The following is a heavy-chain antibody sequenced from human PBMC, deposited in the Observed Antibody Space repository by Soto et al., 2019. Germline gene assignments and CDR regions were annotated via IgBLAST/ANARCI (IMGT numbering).Heavy chain of an antibody. J-gene: IGHJ5*02. Sequence: QVQLQESGPGLVMPSQTLSLTCTVSGGSISSGGYYWSWIRQHPGKGLEWIGYISYSGSTYYNPSLRHRFTCTRDPSKNQCALNLGSGTAADTAVYFCARDLRGGDYDGSGRENWFDPWGQGTLVTVSS. CDR3: ARDLRGGDYDGSGRENWFDP. CDR2: ISYSGST. V-gene: IGHV4-31*03. CDR1: GGSISSGGYY. D-gene: IGHD3-10*01.